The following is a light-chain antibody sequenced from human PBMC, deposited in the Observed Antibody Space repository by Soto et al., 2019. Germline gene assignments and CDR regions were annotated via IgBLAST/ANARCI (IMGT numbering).Light chain of an antibody. J-gene: IGKJ1*01. V-gene: IGKV3-20*01. CDR3: QHYGSSPRRT. Sequence: EIVLTQSPGTLSLSPGDRATLSCRVNQNINSPYLAWYQHKPGQAPRLIVFGTSSRATGIPDRFSGSRSGTDFTLTIQRLEPEDFALYYCQHYGSSPRRTFGQGTKVEMK. CDR1: QNINSPY. CDR2: GTS.